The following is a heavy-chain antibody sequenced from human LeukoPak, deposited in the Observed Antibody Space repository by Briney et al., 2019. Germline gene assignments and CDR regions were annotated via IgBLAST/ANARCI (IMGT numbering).Heavy chain of an antibody. V-gene: IGHV4-39*02. J-gene: IGHJ4*02. D-gene: IGHD3-22*01. CDR2: IYYSGST. CDR1: GGSIRSGSHY. Sequence: SETLSLTCTVSGGSIRSGSHYWAWIRQPPGKGLEWIGSIYYSGSTYYNPSLENRLTISIDTSKNHFSLKLSSLSAADTSVYYCAKRDDSGGNLVDLWGQGTLVTVS. CDR3: AKRDDSGGNLVDL.